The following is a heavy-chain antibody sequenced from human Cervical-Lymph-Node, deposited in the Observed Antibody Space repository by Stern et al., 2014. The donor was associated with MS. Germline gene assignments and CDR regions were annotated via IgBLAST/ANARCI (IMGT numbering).Heavy chain of an antibody. CDR2: FYSGIST. Sequence: VQLVQSGGTLVQPGGSLRLSCAASGSTVNSNYMTWVRQAPGTGLEWVSLFYSGISTYYAESVKGRFSFSIANSKNTLFLHMNNLRVEDTAMYYCTREMAARRLDPWGQGTLVIVSA. D-gene: IGHD5-24*01. CDR3: TREMAARRLDP. V-gene: IGHV3-66*01. J-gene: IGHJ5*02. CDR1: GSTVNSNY.